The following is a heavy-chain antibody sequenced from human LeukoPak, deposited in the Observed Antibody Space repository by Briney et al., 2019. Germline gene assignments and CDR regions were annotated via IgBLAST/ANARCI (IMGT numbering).Heavy chain of an antibody. CDR2: ISGSGGST. CDR1: GFTFSSYA. D-gene: IGHD6-13*01. Sequence: GGSLRLSCAASGFTFSSYAMSWVRQAPGKGLEWVSAISGSGGSTYYADSVKGRFTISRDNSKNTLYLQMNSPRAEDTAVYYCAKSGSWYRGFDYWGQGTLVTVSS. V-gene: IGHV3-23*01. J-gene: IGHJ4*02. CDR3: AKSGSWYRGFDY.